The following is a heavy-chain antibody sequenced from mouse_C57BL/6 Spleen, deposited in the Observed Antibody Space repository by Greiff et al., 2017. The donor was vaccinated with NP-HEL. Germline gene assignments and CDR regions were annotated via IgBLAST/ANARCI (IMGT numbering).Heavy chain of an antibody. Sequence: EVMLVESGGGLVKPGGSLKLSCAASGFTFSSYTMSWVRQTPEKRLEWVATISGGGGNTYYPDSVKGRFTISRDNAKNTLYLQMSSLRSEDTALYYCARGGYGYDGYYFDYWGQGTTLTVSS. D-gene: IGHD2-2*01. CDR1: GFTFSSYT. CDR2: ISGGGGNT. CDR3: ARGGYGYDGYYFDY. J-gene: IGHJ2*01. V-gene: IGHV5-9*01.